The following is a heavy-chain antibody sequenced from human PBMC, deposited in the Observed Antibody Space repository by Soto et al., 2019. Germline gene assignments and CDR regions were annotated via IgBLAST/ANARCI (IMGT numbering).Heavy chain of an antibody. CDR2: IYSNGDT. V-gene: IGHV3-53*02. J-gene: IGHJ4*02. D-gene: IGHD2-8*01. CDR3: VRKYDNIPVPEADGV. CDR1: GFSVGSNY. Sequence: EVQLVETGGGLIQPGGSLRLSCAASGFSVGSNYMTWVRQSPGKGLEWVSLIYSNGDTDYVDSVKGRFSISRDNFKNTQCLQKNNRRAEETAIYYSVRKYDNIPVPEADGVWSRATLGSVSS.